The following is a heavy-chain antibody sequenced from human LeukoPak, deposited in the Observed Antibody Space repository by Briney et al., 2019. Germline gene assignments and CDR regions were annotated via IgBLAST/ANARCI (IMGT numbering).Heavy chain of an antibody. V-gene: IGHV4-59*08. Sequence: QSSETLSLTCTVSGGSISSYYWSWIRQPPGKGLEWIEYIYYSGSTNYNPSLKSRVTISVDTSKNQFSLKLISVTAADTAVYYCARTMIMFGGVVVIPLYFDYWGRGTLVTVSS. CDR3: ARTMIMFGGVVVIPLYFDY. D-gene: IGHD3-16*02. CDR1: GGSISSYY. J-gene: IGHJ4*02. CDR2: IYYSGST.